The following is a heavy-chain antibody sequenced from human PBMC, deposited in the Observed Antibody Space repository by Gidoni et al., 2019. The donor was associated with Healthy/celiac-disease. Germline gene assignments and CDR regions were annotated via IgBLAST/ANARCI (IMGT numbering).Heavy chain of an antibody. CDR1: GYTFTSYA. D-gene: IGHD3-10*01. Sequence: QVQLVQSGAEVKKPGASVKVSCTASGYTFTSYAMHWVRQAPGQRLEWMGWINAGNGNTKYSQKFQGRVTITRDTSASTAYMELSSLRSEDTAVYYCARVGPQITMVRGVMRAYNWFDPWGQGTLVTVSS. J-gene: IGHJ5*02. V-gene: IGHV1-3*01. CDR2: INAGNGNT. CDR3: ARVGPQITMVRGVMRAYNWFDP.